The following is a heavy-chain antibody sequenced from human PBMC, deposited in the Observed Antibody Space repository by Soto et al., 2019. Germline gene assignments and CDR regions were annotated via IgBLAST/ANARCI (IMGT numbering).Heavy chain of an antibody. CDR1: GYTFTTYG. D-gene: IGHD3-16*01. J-gene: IGHJ6*02. CDR2: ISGYVGHK. Sequence: QVQLVQSGAEVRKPGASVKVSCKASGYTFTTYGITWVRQAPGQGLEWMGWISGYVGHKKYAKKFQGRIIMTTDTSKSTVYMDLRSLRSDDTAVYYCAREGEMPYYYYGLDVWGQGTTVTVSS. V-gene: IGHV1-18*01. CDR3: AREGEMPYYYYGLDV.